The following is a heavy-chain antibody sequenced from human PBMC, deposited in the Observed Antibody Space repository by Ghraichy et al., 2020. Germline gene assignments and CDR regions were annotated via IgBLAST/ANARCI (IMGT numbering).Heavy chain of an antibody. D-gene: IGHD1-26*01. V-gene: IGHV6-1*01. CDR3: ARGCGTGGCDYYYGMDV. Sequence: SQTLSLTCAISGDSVSSNSASWNWIRQSPSRGLEWLGRTYYRSTWYSDYPDSVKSRITIIPDTSKNQNSLHLNSVTPDDTAVYFCARGCGTGGCDYYYGMDVWGQGTTVTVSS. J-gene: IGHJ6*02. CDR1: GDSVSSNSAS. CDR2: TYYRSTWYS.